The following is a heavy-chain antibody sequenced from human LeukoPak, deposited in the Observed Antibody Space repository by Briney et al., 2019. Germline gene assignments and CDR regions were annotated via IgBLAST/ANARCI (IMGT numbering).Heavy chain of an antibody. J-gene: IGHJ4*02. CDR2: IYHSGST. CDR3: ARRVIAATLDY. D-gene: IGHD2/OR15-2a*01. V-gene: IGHV4-30-2*01. CDR1: GGSISSGGYY. Sequence: SETLSLTCTVSGGSISSGGYYWSWIRQPPGKGLEWIGYIYHSGSTYYNPSLKSRVTISVDRSKNQFSLKLSSVTAADTAVYYCARRVIAATLDYWGRGTLVTVSA.